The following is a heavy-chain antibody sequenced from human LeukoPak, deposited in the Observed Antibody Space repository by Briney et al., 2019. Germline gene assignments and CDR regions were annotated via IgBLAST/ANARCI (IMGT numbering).Heavy chain of an antibody. D-gene: IGHD6-13*01. CDR3: ARDALIYYSSSWYRNWFDP. Sequence: ASVNVSCKASGYIFTSYYIHWVRQAPGQGLEWMGWISAYNGNTNYAQKLQGRVTMTTDTSTSTAYMELRSLRSDDTAVYYCARDALIYYSSSWYRNWFDPWGQGTLVTVSS. CDR2: ISAYNGNT. CDR1: GYIFTSYY. V-gene: IGHV1-18*04. J-gene: IGHJ5*02.